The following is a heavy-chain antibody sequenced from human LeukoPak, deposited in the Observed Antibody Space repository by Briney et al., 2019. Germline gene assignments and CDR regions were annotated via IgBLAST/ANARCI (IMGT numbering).Heavy chain of an antibody. J-gene: IGHJ4*02. V-gene: IGHV4-59*01. CDR2: IYYSGST. CDR3: VLATENFDY. CDR1: GGSISSYY. Sequence: PSETLSLTCTVSGGSISSYYWSWIRQPPGKGLEWIEYIYYSGSTNYNPSLKSQVTISVDTSKNQFSLKLSSVTAADTAVYYCVLATENFDYWGQGTLVTVSS.